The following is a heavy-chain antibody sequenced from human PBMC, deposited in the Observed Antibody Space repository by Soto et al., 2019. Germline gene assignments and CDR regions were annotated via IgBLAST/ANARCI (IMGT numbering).Heavy chain of an antibody. V-gene: IGHV3-7*05. Sequence: EVQLVESGGGLVQPGGSLRLSCVASGFTFRTYWMAWVRQAPEKGLEWVANIKYDESEKYYVDSVKGRFTVSRNNARNLLSVPMNSMRAEDTAVYYSARVRTEIYYGMDVWGQGTTVTGSS. CDR3: ARVRTEIYYGMDV. J-gene: IGHJ6*02. CDR1: GFTFRTYW. CDR2: IKYDESEK.